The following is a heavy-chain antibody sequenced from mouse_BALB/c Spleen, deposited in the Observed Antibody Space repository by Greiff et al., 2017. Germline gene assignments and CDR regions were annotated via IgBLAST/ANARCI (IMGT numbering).Heavy chain of an antibody. CDR1: GFSLTSYG. V-gene: IGHV2-2-2*01. CDR2: IWSGGST. J-gene: IGHJ3*01. Sequence: QVQLQQSGPGLVQPSQSLSITCTVSGFSLTSYGVHWVRQSPGKGLEWLGVIWSGGSTDYNAAFISRLSISKDNSKSQVFFKMNSLQADDTAIYYCVRDIYYDYGAWFAYWGQGTLVTVSA. D-gene: IGHD2-4*01. CDR3: VRDIYYDYGAWFAY.